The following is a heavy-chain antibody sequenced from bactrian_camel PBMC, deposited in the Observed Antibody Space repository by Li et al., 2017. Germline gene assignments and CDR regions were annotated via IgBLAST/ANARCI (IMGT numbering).Heavy chain of an antibody. CDR2: ADNDGKI. CDR1: GHTHWTYT. D-gene: IGHD8*01. Sequence: HVQLVESGGGSVQAGGSLNLSCVASGHTHWTYTMAWFRQAPGKEREGVASADNDGKIQYGESVKGRFTVTKGGAKNTVHLQMDNLKVEDTAMYTCATLRYCGERGGRLELVRYTDIEGHGTQVTVS. V-gene: IGHV3S55*01. J-gene: IGHJ4*01.